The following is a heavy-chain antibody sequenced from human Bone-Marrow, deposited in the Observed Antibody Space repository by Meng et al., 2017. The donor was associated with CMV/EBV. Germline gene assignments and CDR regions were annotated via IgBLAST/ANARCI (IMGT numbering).Heavy chain of an antibody. CDR1: GYTFISFG. Sequence: ASVKVSCKASGYTFISFGFSWVRQAPGQGLQWMGWISTYNGNTNYAQRLQGRVTFTTDTSTSKAYMELRSLRSEDTAVYYCARDGPVLRGGEHFWSANKKYGMDGWGQGTTVTVSS. CDR3: ARDGPVLRGGEHFWSANKKYGMDG. J-gene: IGHJ6*01. D-gene: IGHD3-3*02. CDR2: ISTYNGNT. V-gene: IGHV1-18*01.